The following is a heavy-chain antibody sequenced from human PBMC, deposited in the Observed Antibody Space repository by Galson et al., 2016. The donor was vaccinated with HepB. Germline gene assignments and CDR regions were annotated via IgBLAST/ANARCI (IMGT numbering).Heavy chain of an antibody. Sequence: SLRLSCAASGFNFRSFVMSWVRQAPGKGLEWVSSISGGGGSRFYADSVRGRFTISRENLNNTAVLEMHSLAVDDTARYYCTKDLGGTYPARFDMWGQGTMVIVSS. V-gene: IGHV3-23*01. CDR3: TKDLGGTYPARFDM. CDR1: GFNFRSFV. J-gene: IGHJ3*02. D-gene: IGHD1-26*01. CDR2: ISGGGGSR.